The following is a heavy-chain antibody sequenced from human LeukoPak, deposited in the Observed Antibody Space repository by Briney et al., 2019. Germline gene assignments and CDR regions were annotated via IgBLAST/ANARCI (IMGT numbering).Heavy chain of an antibody. Sequence: PGGSLRLSCAASGFTFSSYSMNWVRQAPGKGLEWVSYISSSSSTIYYADSVKGRFTISRDNAKNSLYLQMNSLRAEDTAVYYCATSNYAGRGYYFDYWGQGTLVTVSS. D-gene: IGHD4-11*01. CDR1: GFTFSSYS. CDR2: ISSSSSTI. CDR3: ATSNYAGRGYYFDY. J-gene: IGHJ4*02. V-gene: IGHV3-48*04.